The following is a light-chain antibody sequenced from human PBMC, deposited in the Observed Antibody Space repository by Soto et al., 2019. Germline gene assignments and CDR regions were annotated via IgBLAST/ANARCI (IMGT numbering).Light chain of an antibody. CDR3: QQYNNYWT. CDR2: KAS. Sequence: DIQMTQSPPTLSASVGDRVTITCRASQGISSWLAWYQQKPGKAPKLLIYKASSLESGVPSRFSGSGSGTEFTLTISSLQPDDFATYYCQQYNNYWTFGQGTKVDIK. V-gene: IGKV1-5*03. J-gene: IGKJ1*01. CDR1: QGISSW.